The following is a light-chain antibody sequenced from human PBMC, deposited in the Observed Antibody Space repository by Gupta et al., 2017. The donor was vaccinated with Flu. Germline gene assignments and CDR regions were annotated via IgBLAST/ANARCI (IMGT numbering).Light chain of an antibody. Sequence: SSELTQDPAVSVALGQTVRITCQGYSLRSYYASWYQQKPGPAPVLVIYGKNKRPSGIPDRFSGSSSGNTAAVTITGAQAEEEADYYCNSLDSSGNNLVVFGGGTKLTVL. CDR3: NSLDSSGNNLVV. CDR1: SLRSYY. CDR2: GKN. J-gene: IGLJ2*01. V-gene: IGLV3-19*01.